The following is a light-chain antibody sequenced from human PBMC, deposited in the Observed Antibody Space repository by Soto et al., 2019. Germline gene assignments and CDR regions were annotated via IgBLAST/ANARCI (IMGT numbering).Light chain of an antibody. CDR1: QSISNS. CDR2: DVS. Sequence: EIVLTQSPDTLSLSPGERATLSCKASQSISNSLAWYQQKPGQAPQLLIYDVSNRATGIPARFSGSGSGTDFTLTIICLVTEDFAIYFCQQRSSWPLTFGGEPKVDIK. V-gene: IGKV3-11*01. CDR3: QQRSSWPLT. J-gene: IGKJ4*01.